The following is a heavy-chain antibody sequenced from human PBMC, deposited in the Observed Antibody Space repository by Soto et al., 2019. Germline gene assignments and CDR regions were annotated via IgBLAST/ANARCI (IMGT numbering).Heavy chain of an antibody. Sequence: GGSLRLSCAASGFTFSNSAMTWVRQALGKGPEWVSSIGRTNNTHYADSVEGRFAISRDNSQNTLYLQMNSLTAEDTAVYFCAKVDAYSYRTDHWGQGTLVTVSS. CDR3: AKVDAYSYRTDH. V-gene: IGHV3-23*01. CDR1: GFTFSNSA. J-gene: IGHJ4*02. CDR2: IGRTNNT. D-gene: IGHD3-16*02.